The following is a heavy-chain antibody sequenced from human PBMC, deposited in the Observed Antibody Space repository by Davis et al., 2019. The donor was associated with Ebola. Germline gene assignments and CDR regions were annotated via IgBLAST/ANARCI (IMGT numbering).Heavy chain of an antibody. CDR2: ISYDGSNK. D-gene: IGHD2-2*01. V-gene: IGHV3-30-3*01. CDR3: ASSTWKRLIVVVPAAISY. CDR1: GFTFSSYA. Sequence: GESPKISCAASGFTFSSYAMHWVRQAPGKGLEWVAVISYDGSNKYYADSVKGRFTISRDNSKNTLYLQMNSLRAEDTAVYYCASSTWKRLIVVVPAAISYWGQGTLVTVSS. J-gene: IGHJ4*02.